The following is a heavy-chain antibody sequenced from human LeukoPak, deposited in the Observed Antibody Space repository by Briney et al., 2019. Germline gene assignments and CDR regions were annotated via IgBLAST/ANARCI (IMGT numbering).Heavy chain of an antibody. CDR2: IYYGGST. J-gene: IGHJ4*02. Sequence: PSETLSLTCTVSGDSVSSYYWSWIRQPPGKGLRWIGYIYYGGSTNYNPSLKSRVTISVDSSKNQFSLRLTSVTAADTALYYCARGSDSSGRRRFDYWGQGILVTVSS. D-gene: IGHD6-19*01. CDR3: ARGSDSSGRRRFDY. CDR1: GDSVSSYY. V-gene: IGHV4-59*02.